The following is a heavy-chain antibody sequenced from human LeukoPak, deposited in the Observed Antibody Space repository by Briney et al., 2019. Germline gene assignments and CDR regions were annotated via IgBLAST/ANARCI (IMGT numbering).Heavy chain of an antibody. CDR2: IYYSGST. Sequence: PSETLSLTCTVSGGSIRNYYWSWIRQPPGKGLEWIGYIYYSGSTNYNPSLKSRVTISVDTSKNQFSLNLSSVTAADTAVYYCARASYYDILTGSVFDPWGQGTLVTVSP. V-gene: IGHV4-59*08. D-gene: IGHD3-9*01. CDR1: GGSIRNYY. CDR3: ARASYYDILTGSVFDP. J-gene: IGHJ5*02.